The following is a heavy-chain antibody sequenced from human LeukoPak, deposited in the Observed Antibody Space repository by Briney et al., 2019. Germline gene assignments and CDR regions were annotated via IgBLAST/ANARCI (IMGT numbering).Heavy chain of an antibody. CDR3: VRLRRNSDTSGFYYYYDF. V-gene: IGHV3-21*01. Sequence: GGSLRLSCAASGYTFSIYSINWVRQAPGKGLEWVSSISVRSNYIYYADSVRGRFRISRDDARDSLYLQMNSLRAEDTAVYYCVRLRRNSDTSGFYYYYDFWGQGTLVTVSS. CDR1: GYTFSIYS. CDR2: ISVRSNYI. D-gene: IGHD3-22*01. J-gene: IGHJ4*02.